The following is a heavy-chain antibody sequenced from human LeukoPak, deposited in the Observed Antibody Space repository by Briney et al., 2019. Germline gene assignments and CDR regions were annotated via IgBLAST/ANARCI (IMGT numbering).Heavy chain of an antibody. D-gene: IGHD5-18*01. CDR2: ISWNSGSI. V-gene: IGHV3-9*01. Sequence: GGSLRLSCAASGFTFDDYTMHWVRHAPRKGLGWVSGISWNSGSIGYADSVKGRFTISRDNAKKSLYLQMNSLRAEDTASYYCSKVRYGYGTFGAFDIWGQGTMVTVSS. CDR1: GFTFDDYT. J-gene: IGHJ3*02. CDR3: SKVRYGYGTFGAFDI.